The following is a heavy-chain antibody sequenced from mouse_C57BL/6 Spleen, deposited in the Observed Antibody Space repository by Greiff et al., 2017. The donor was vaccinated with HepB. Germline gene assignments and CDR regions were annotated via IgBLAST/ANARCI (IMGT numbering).Heavy chain of an antibody. CDR3: ARDRTGTEYYFDY. J-gene: IGHJ2*01. Sequence: EVQVVESGGGLVKPGGSLKLSCAASGFTFSSYAMSWVRQTPEKRLEWVATISDGGSYTYYPDNVKGRFTISRDNAKNNLYLQMSHLKSEDTAMYYCARDRTGTEYYFDYWGQGTTLTVSS. V-gene: IGHV5-4*01. D-gene: IGHD4-1*01. CDR2: ISDGGSYT. CDR1: GFTFSSYA.